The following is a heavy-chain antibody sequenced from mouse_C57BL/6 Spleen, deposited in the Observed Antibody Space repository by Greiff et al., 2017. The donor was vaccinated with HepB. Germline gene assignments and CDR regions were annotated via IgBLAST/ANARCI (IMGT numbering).Heavy chain of an antibody. D-gene: IGHD1-1*01. J-gene: IGHJ1*03. V-gene: IGHV1-82*01. CDR2: IYPGDGDT. CDR3: ARTPLITTVVADWYFDV. Sequence: VQGVESGPELVKPGASVKISCKASGYAFSSSWMNWVKQRPGKGLEWIGRIYPGDGDTNYNGKFKGKATLTADKSSSTAYMQLSSLTSEDSAVYFCARTPLITTVVADWYFDVWGTGTTVTVSS. CDR1: GYAFSSSW.